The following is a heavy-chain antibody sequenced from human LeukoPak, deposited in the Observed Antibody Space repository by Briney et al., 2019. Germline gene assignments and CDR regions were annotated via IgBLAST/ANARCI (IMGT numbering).Heavy chain of an antibody. V-gene: IGHV1-69*13. CDR3: ARDISPPDSGSYYWGFDY. CDR1: GGTFSSYA. D-gene: IGHD3-10*01. J-gene: IGHJ4*02. Sequence: SVTVSCKASGGTFSSYAISWVRQAPGQGLEWMGGIIPIFGTANYAQKFQGRVTITADESTSTAYMELSSLRSEDTAVYYCARDISPPDSGSYYWGFDYWRQGTLVTVSS. CDR2: IIPIFGTA.